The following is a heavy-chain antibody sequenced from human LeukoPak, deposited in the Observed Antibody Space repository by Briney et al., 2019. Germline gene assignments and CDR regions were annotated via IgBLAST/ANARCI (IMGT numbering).Heavy chain of an antibody. V-gene: IGHV4-34*01. CDR3: SRDRHCIGSTCYGL. D-gene: IGHD2-2*01. Sequence: SETLSLTCAVYGGSFSGYYWSWIRQPPGKGLEWIGEINHSGSTNYNPSLKSRVTISVDTSKNQFSLKLSSVTAADTAVYYCSRDRHCIGSTCYGLWGQGTRVTVSS. CDR1: GGSFSGYY. J-gene: IGHJ4*02. CDR2: INHSGST.